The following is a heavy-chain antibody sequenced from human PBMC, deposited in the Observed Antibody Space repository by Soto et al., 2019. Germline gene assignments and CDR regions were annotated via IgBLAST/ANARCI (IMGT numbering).Heavy chain of an antibody. V-gene: IGHV1-69*02. D-gene: IGHD2-15*01. CDR3: ASGYCSGGSCYSYYYYYGMDV. CDR1: GGTFSSYT. CDR2: IIPILGIA. J-gene: IGHJ6*02. Sequence: QVQLVQSGAEVKKPGSSVKVSCKASGGTFSSYTISWVRQAPGQGLEWMGRIIPILGIANYAQKFQGRVNLTADKSTSTAYMELSSMRSEDTAVYYCASGYCSGGSCYSYYYYYGMDVWGQGTTVTVSS.